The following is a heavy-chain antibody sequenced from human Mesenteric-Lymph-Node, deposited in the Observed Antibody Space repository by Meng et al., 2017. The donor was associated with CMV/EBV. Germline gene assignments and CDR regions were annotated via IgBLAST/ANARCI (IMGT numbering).Heavy chain of an antibody. J-gene: IGHJ4*02. Sequence: QVQLVQSGAEVKKPVASVRGSCKASGYTFIDYYINWVRQAPGQGLEWMGRINPKTGGRSYAQNFQGRVTMTRDTSINTAYMEVNRLNSDDTAMYYCARDRDTDWYSPFDYWGPGTLVTVSS. CDR1: GYTFIDYY. V-gene: IGHV1-2*06. CDR2: INPKTGGR. D-gene: IGHD3-9*01. CDR3: ARDRDTDWYSPFDY.